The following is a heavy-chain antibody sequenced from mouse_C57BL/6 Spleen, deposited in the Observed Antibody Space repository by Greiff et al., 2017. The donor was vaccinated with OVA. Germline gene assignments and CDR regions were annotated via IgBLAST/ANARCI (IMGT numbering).Heavy chain of an antibody. V-gene: IGHV1-64*01. D-gene: IGHD1-1*01. CDR2: IHPNSGST. Sequence: QVQLKESGAELVKPGASVKLSCKASGYTFTSYWMHWVKQRPGQGLEWIGMIHPNSGSTNYNEKFKSKATLTVDKSSSTAYMQLSSLTSEDSAVYYCARGEKTYGSSYGFAYWGQGTLVTVSA. J-gene: IGHJ3*01. CDR1: GYTFTSYW. CDR3: ARGEKTYGSSYGFAY.